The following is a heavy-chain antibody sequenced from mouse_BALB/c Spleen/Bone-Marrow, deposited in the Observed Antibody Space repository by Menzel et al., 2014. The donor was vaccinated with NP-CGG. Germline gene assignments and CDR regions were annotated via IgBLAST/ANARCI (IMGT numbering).Heavy chain of an antibody. CDR2: IWGGGST. V-gene: IGHV2-6-4*01. CDR3: ARMYYAYAMDY. D-gene: IGHD1-1*01. Sequence: VQVVESGTGLVAPSQSLSITCTVSEFSLSRYSVHWVRQPPGKGLEWLGMIWGGGSTDYNSALKSRLNISKVNSKSQVFLKMNSLQTDDTAMYYCARMYYAYAMDYWGQGTSVTVSS. J-gene: IGHJ4*01. CDR1: EFSLSRYS.